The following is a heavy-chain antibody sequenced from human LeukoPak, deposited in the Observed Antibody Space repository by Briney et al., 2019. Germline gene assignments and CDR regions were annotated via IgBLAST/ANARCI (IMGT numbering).Heavy chain of an antibody. CDR1: GFTFSSYW. CDR3: ARRPRSSSWYPFDY. V-gene: IGHV3-7*03. J-gene: IGHJ4*02. CDR2: IRQDGTEK. Sequence: GGSLRLSCAASGFTFSSYWMSWVRQAPGKGLEWVANIRQDGTEKYYVDSVKGRFTISRDNSKNTLYLQMNSLRAEDTAVYYCARRPRSSSWYPFDYWGQGTLVTVSS. D-gene: IGHD6-13*01.